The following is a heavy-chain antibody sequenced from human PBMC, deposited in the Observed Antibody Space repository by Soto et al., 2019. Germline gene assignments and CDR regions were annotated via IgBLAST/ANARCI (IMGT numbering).Heavy chain of an antibody. Sequence: GGSLRLSCAASGFTFSDYYMSWIRQAPGKGLEWISYISGSGSKIDYADSVKGRFTISRDNAKNSMYLQMNSLRAEDTAVYYCARDPRGVEPSYWGQGALVTVSS. CDR3: ARDPRGVEPSY. CDR1: GFTFSDYY. V-gene: IGHV3-11*01. D-gene: IGHD3-10*01. CDR2: ISGSGSKI. J-gene: IGHJ4*02.